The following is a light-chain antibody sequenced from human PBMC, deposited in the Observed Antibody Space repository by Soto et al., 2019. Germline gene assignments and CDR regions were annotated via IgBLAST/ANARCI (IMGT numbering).Light chain of an antibody. CDR3: SSYTSNSTLV. CDR2: EVS. Sequence: QSVLTQPASVSGSPGQSITISCSGTSSDIGGYKYVSWYQQLPDKAPKLMIYEVSNRPSGVSNRFSGSKSGNTASLTISGLQAEDEAHYYCSSYTSNSTLVFGGGTKVTVL. CDR1: SSDIGGYKY. J-gene: IGLJ3*02. V-gene: IGLV2-14*01.